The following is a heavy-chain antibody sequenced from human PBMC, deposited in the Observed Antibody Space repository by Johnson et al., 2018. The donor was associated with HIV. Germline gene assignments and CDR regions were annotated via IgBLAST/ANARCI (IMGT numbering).Heavy chain of an antibody. V-gene: IGHV3-15*01. J-gene: IGHJ3*02. CDR2: IKSKTDGGTT. Sequence: VQLVESGGGLVKPGGSPRLSCAASGFTFSNAWMSWVRQAPGKGLEWVGRIKSKTDGGTTDYAAPVKGRFTISRDNANNSLYVQMNSLRAEDTAVYYCARGRGASDIWGQGTMVTVSS. CDR3: ARGRGASDI. D-gene: IGHD3-16*01. CDR1: GFTFSNAW.